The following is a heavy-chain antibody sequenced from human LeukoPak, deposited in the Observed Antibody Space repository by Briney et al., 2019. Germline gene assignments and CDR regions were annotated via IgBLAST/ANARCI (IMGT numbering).Heavy chain of an antibody. CDR1: GFTVSSNY. CDR2: IYSGGST. V-gene: IGHV3-66*01. J-gene: IGHJ6*03. CDR3: ARKQLWSKPHSYYYMDV. Sequence: PGRSLRLSCAASGFTVSSNYMSWVRQAPGKGLEWVSVIYSGGSTYYADSVKGRFTISRDNSKNTLYLQMNSLRAEDTAVYYCARKQLWSKPHSYYYMDVWGKGTTVTISS. D-gene: IGHD5-18*01.